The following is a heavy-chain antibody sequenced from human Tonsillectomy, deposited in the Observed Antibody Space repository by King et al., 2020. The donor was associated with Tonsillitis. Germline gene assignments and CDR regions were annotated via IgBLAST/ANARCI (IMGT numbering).Heavy chain of an antibody. CDR1: GFTFSSHA. D-gene: IGHD2-2*01. J-gene: IGHJ5*02. CDR3: AKDSPLLSHNWFDP. V-gene: IGHV3-23*03. Sequence: VQLVESGGGLVQPGGSLRLSCAASGFTFSSHAMSWVRQAPGKGLEWVSVIYTDDSSTYYADSVKGRFTISRDNSKNTLYLRMNSLRAEDTAVYYCAKDSPLLSHNWFDPWGQGTLVTVSS. CDR2: IYTDDSST.